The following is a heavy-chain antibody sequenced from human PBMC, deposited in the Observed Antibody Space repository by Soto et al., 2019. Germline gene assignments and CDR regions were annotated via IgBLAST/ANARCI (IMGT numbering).Heavy chain of an antibody. D-gene: IGHD1-20*01. J-gene: IGHJ6*03. CDR3: ARVGPIITGAGAGGNYYYMDV. CDR2: ISSSSSYI. CDR1: GFTFSSYS. Sequence: GGSLRLSCAASGFTFSSYSMNWVRQAPGKGLEWVSSISSSSSYIYYADSVKGRFTISRDNAKNSLYLQMNSLRAEDTAVYYCARVGPIITGAGAGGNYYYMDVWGKGTTVTVSS. V-gene: IGHV3-21*01.